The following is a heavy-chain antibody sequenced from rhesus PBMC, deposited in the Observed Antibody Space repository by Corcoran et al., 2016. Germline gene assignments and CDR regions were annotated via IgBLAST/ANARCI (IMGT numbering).Heavy chain of an antibody. J-gene: IGHJ6*01. Sequence: QVQLQESGPGLVTPSETLSLTCTVSCGSISVYYWNWLRHPPGTGLEWIGNIYGDSTNKNYTPTLKSRVTLSADTANNQVSLKVSAVTAADTAVYYCATRSGNSDYYGLDAWGQGVVVTVSS. CDR2: IYGDSTNK. D-gene: IGHD1-44*01. CDR1: CGSISVYY. V-gene: IGHV4S11*01. CDR3: ATRSGNSDYYGLDA.